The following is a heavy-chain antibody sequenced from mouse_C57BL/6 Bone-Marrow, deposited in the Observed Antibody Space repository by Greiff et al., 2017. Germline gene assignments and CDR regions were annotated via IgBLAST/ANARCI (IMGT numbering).Heavy chain of an antibody. V-gene: IGHV1-81*01. CDR2: IYPRSGNT. Sequence: VNLVESGAELARPGASVKLSCKASGYTFTSYGISWVKQRTGQGLEWIGEIYPRSGNTYYNEKFKGKATLTADKSSSTAYMELRSLTSEDSAVYFCVWSAWFAYWGQGTLVTVSA. D-gene: IGHD1-1*02. CDR3: VWSAWFAY. CDR1: GYTFTSYG. J-gene: IGHJ3*01.